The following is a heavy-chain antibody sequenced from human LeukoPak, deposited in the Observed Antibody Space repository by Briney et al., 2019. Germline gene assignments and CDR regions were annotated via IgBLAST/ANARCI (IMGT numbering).Heavy chain of an antibody. CDR1: GGSFSGYY. J-gene: IGHJ4*02. CDR3: ARATTVTDLAFDY. Sequence: PSETLSLTCAVYGGSFSGYYWSWIRQPPGKGLEWIGEINHSGSTNYNPSLKSRVTISVDTSKNQFSLKPSSVTAADTAVYYCARATTVTDLAFDYWGQGTLVTVSS. D-gene: IGHD4-17*01. V-gene: IGHV4-34*01. CDR2: INHSGST.